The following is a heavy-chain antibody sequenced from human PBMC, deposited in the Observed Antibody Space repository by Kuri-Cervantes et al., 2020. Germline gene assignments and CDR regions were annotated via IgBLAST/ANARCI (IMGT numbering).Heavy chain of an antibody. CDR2: IYYSGST. V-gene: IGHV4-59*01. D-gene: IGHD6-6*01. CDR1: GFTFSNAW. CDR3: ARVVEAYFGS. J-gene: IGHJ4*02. Sequence: ESLKISCVVSGFTFSNAWMSWIRQPPGKGLEWIGYIYYSGSTNYNPSLKSRVTISVDTSKNQFSLKLSSVTAADTAVYYCARVVEAYFGSWGQGTLVTVSS.